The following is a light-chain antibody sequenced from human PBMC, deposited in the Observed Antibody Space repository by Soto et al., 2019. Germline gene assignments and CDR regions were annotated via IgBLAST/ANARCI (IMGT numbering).Light chain of an antibody. CDR1: QSVSSIY. CDR2: GAS. Sequence: EIVLTQSPATLSLSPGERATLSCRASQSVSSIYLAWYQQKPGQAPRLLIYGASSRATGIPERFSGSGSGTEFTLTISSLQPDDFATYYCQQYNSYSWTFGQGTKVDIK. J-gene: IGKJ1*01. V-gene: IGKV3-20*01. CDR3: QQYNSYSWT.